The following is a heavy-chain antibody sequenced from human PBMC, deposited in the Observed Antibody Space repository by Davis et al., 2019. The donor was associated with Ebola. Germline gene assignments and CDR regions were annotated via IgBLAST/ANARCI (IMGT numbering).Heavy chain of an antibody. CDR3: AGPHSSGYYGAFDI. J-gene: IGHJ3*02. CDR2: ISYDGSNK. D-gene: IGHD3-22*01. CDR1: GFTFSSYG. Sequence: PGGSLRLSCAASGFTFSSYGMHWVRQAPGKGLEWVAVISYDGSNKYYADSVKGRFTISRDNSKNTLYLQMNSLRAEDTAVYYCAGPHSSGYYGAFDIWGQGTMVTVSS. V-gene: IGHV3-30*03.